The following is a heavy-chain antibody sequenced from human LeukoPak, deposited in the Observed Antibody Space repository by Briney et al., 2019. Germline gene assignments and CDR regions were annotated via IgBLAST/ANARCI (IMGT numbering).Heavy chain of an antibody. V-gene: IGHV4-61*02. CDR1: GGSISSGSYY. CDR3: ARIGACSSTSCDL. Sequence: PSETLSLTCTVSGGSISSGSYYWSWIRQPAGKGLEWIGRIYTSGSTNYNPSLKSRVTISVDTSKNQFSLKLSSVTAADTAVYYCARIGACSSTSCDLWGQGTLVTVSS. J-gene: IGHJ5*02. D-gene: IGHD2-2*01. CDR2: IYTSGST.